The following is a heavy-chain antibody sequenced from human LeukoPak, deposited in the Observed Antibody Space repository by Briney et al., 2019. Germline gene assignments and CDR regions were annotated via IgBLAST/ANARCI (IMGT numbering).Heavy chain of an antibody. V-gene: IGHV3-11*01. D-gene: IGHD3-22*01. CDR3: ARRSYYDSSGYSEY. CDR1: GVTFSDYY. J-gene: IGHJ4*02. Sequence: GGSLGLSCAAAGVTFSDYYMSWIRQAPGKGLEWILYISSSASTIYYEDSVKGRFSFSRDNAKKSLYLQMNSLRTHDTAVYYYARRSYYDSSGYSEYWGQGTLVTVSS. CDR2: ISSSASTI.